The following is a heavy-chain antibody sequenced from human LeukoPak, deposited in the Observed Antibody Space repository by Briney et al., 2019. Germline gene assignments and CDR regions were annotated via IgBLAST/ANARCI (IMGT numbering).Heavy chain of an antibody. Sequence: SETLSLTCTVSGYSISSGYYWGWIRQPPGKGLEWIGSIYHSGSTYYNPSLKSRVTISVDTSKNQFSLKLSSVTAADTAVYYCARDGYYDSSGYQLWGQGTLVTVSS. CDR1: GYSISSGYY. D-gene: IGHD3-22*01. J-gene: IGHJ4*02. CDR3: ARDGYYDSSGYQL. CDR2: IYHSGST. V-gene: IGHV4-38-2*02.